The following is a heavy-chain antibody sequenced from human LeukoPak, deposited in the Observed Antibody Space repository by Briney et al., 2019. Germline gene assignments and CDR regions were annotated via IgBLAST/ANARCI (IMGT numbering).Heavy chain of an antibody. J-gene: IGHJ5*02. Sequence: GGSLRLSCAASGFTFSSYSMNWVRQAPGKGLEWVSSISSSSSYIYYADSVKGRFTISRDNAKNSLYLQMNSLRAEDTAVYYCARERPTNWFGPWGQGTLVTVSS. V-gene: IGHV3-21*01. CDR3: ARERPTNWFGP. CDR2: ISSSSSYI. CDR1: GFTFSSYS.